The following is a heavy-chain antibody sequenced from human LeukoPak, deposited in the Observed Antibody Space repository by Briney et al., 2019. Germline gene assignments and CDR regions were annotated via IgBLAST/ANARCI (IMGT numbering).Heavy chain of an antibody. Sequence: GASVKVSCKASGGTFSSHAISWVRQAPGQGLEWMGRIIPIFGTANYAQKFQGRVTITTDESTSTAYMELSSLRSEDTAVYYCARVPLAVAGWYYFDYWGQGTLVTVSS. V-gene: IGHV1-69*05. J-gene: IGHJ4*02. D-gene: IGHD6-19*01. CDR1: GGTFSSHA. CDR3: ARVPLAVAGWYYFDY. CDR2: IIPIFGTA.